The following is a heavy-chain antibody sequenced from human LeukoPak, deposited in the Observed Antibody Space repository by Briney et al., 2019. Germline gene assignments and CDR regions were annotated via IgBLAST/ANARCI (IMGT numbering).Heavy chain of an antibody. D-gene: IGHD5-18*01. CDR3: ARETAMVLDY. Sequence: SETLSLTCSVSGVSINNHIWSWIRQPPGKGREWIGYISYSGSANYNTSLKSRVTISVEKSKTQFSLKVTSVTAADTAVYYCARETAMVLDYWGQGTLVTVSS. CDR2: ISYSGSA. V-gene: IGHV4-59*11. J-gene: IGHJ4*02. CDR1: GVSINNHI.